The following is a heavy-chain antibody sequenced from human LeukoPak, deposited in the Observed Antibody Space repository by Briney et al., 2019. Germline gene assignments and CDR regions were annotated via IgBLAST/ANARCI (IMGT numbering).Heavy chain of an antibody. D-gene: IGHD3-3*01. CDR2: INHSGST. Sequence: SSETLSLTCAVYGGSFSGYYWSWIRQPPGKGLEWIGEINHSGSTNYNPSLKSRVTLSVDTSKNQFSLKLSSVTAADTAVYYCARYDFWSGCLDVWGQGTTVTVSS. J-gene: IGHJ6*02. CDR3: ARYDFWSGCLDV. CDR1: GGSFSGYY. V-gene: IGHV4-34*01.